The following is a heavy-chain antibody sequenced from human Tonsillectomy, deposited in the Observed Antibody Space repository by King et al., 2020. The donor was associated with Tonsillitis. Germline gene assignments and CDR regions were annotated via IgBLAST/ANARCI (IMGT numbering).Heavy chain of an antibody. CDR1: GGTFSSYA. D-gene: IGHD6-6*01. Sequence: VQLVESGAEVKKPGSSVKVSCKASGGTFSSYAISWVRQAPGQGLEWMGGIIPIFGTANYAQKFQGRVTITADESTSTAYMELSSLRSEDTAVYYCAKSIAARNYYYYGMDVWGQGTTVTVSS. CDR2: IIPIFGTA. CDR3: AKSIAARNYYYYGMDV. J-gene: IGHJ6*02. V-gene: IGHV1-69*01.